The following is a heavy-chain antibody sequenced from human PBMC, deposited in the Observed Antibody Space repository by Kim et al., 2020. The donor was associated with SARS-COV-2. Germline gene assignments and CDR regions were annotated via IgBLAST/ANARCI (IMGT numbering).Heavy chain of an antibody. V-gene: IGHV3-23*01. J-gene: IGHJ5*02. CDR2: ISYSGGST. Sequence: GGSLRLSCAASGFTFSTYAMNWVRQAPGKGLEWVASISYSGGSTYYADSVKGRFTISRDNSRDTLLLQMHSLRADDTAIYYCTKYFGHTYAYTWGQGTLVTVSS. CDR1: GFTFSTYA. D-gene: IGHD3-16*01. CDR3: TKYFGHTYAYT.